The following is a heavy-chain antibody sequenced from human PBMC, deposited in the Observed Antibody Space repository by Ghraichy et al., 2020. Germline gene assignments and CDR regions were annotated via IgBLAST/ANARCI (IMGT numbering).Heavy chain of an antibody. CDR1: GFTFSSYG. D-gene: IGHD3-10*01. J-gene: IGHJ6*02. Sequence: GESLNISCAISGFTFSSYGMHWVRQAPGKGLEWVAVISFDGSYTYYADSVKGRFTISRDNSKNTVYPQMNSLRAEDPAVYYCTRGADQYYYYGLDVWGQGPTLTGSS. CDR2: ISFDGSYT. CDR3: TRGADQYYYYGLDV. V-gene: IGHV3-30*03.